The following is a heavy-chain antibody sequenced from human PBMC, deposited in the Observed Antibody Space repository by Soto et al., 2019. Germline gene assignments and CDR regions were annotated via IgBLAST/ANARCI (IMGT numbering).Heavy chain of an antibody. D-gene: IGHD3-10*01. Sequence: QVQLQESGPGLVKPSQTLSLTCTVSGGSISSGGYYWSWIRQHPGKGLEWIGYIYYSGSTYYNPSLKGRVTISVDPSKKNFSLRLSSVTAADTAVYYCARGTYGSGSPLDYWGQGTLVTVSP. CDR2: IYYSGST. CDR1: GGSISSGGYY. CDR3: ARGTYGSGSPLDY. J-gene: IGHJ4*02. V-gene: IGHV4-31*03.